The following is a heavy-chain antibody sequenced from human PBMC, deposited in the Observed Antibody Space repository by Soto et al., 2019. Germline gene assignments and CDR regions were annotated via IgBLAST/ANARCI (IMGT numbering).Heavy chain of an antibody. CDR3: ARVVVTSPTTEYFQH. Sequence: SETLSLTCTVSGGSISSGGYYWSWIRQHPGKGLEWIGYIYYSGSTYYNPSLKSRVTISVDTSKNQFSLKLSSVTAADTAVYYCARVVVTSPTTEYFQHWGQGTLVTVSS. J-gene: IGHJ1*01. V-gene: IGHV4-31*03. CDR2: IYYSGST. CDR1: GGSISSGGYY. D-gene: IGHD3-22*01.